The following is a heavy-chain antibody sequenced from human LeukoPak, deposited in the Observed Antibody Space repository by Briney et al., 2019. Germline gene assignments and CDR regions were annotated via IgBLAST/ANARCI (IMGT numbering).Heavy chain of an antibody. CDR3: ARGSGGWAQWLVQGDY. CDR2: INHSGST. CDR1: GGSFSGYY. V-gene: IGHV4-34*01. J-gene: IGHJ4*02. D-gene: IGHD6-19*01. Sequence: SETLSLTCAVYGGSFSGYYWSWIRQPPGKGLEWIGEINHSGSTNYNPSLKSRVTISVDTSKNQFSLKLSSVTAAGTAVYYCARGSGGWAQWLVQGDYWGQGTLVTVSS.